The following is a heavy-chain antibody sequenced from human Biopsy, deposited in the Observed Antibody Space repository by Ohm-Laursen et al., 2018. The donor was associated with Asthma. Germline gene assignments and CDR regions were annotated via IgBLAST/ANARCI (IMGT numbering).Heavy chain of an antibody. CDR2: LIPVLGTP. J-gene: IGHJ6*02. Sequence: VKVSCKASGDSFSNYAISWVRQAPGQGLEWMGGLIPVLGTPDHAQMFEGRVTITADESTSTAYMELSSLSSEDTAVYYCARGYSGSDRIVYYYSGLEVWGQGTTVTVS. CDR1: GDSFSNYA. D-gene: IGHD5-12*01. V-gene: IGHV1-69*01. CDR3: ARGYSGSDRIVYYYSGLEV.